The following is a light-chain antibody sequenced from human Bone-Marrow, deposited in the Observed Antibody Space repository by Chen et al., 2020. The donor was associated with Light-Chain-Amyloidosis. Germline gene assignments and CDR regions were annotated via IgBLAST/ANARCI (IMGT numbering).Light chain of an antibody. CDR3: QSADSSGTYEVI. CDR1: DLPTKY. Sequence: SYDLSRPPSVSVPQDQTSRITCSGDDLPTKYAYWYQQKPGQAPVLVIHRDTERPSGISERFSGSSSGTTATLTISGVHAEDEADYHCQSADSSGTYEVIFGGGTKLTVL. CDR2: RDT. V-gene: IGLV3-25*03. J-gene: IGLJ2*01.